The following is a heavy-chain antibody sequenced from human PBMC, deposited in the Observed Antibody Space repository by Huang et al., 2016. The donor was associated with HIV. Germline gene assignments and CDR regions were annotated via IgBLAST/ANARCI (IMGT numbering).Heavy chain of an antibody. CDR1: GFSFSSYW. CDR3: ATMRGFNLLDS. D-gene: IGHD5-12*01. Sequence: EVQLVESGGGLVQPGGSLRLSCAASGFSFSSYWMSWVRQAPGKGLEWLANIKQDESEGYYGVTVKGRFTISRDNAKNSLYLQMSSLRVEDSAVYYCATMRGFNLLDSWGQGTLVTVSS. J-gene: IGHJ4*02. CDR2: IKQDESEG. V-gene: IGHV3-7*01.